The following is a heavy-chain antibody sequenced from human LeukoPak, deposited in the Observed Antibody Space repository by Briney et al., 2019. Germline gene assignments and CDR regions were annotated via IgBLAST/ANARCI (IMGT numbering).Heavy chain of an antibody. CDR2: INPNSGGT. D-gene: IGHD3-3*01. V-gene: IGHV1-2*02. Sequence: ASVKVSCKASGYTFTGYYMHWVRQAPGQGLEWMGWINPNSGGTNYAQKFQGRVTITRDTSISTAYMELSRLRSDDTAVYYCARDLLGFWSGYSPRDYWGQGTLVTVSS. CDR3: ARDLLGFWSGYSPRDY. CDR1: GYTFTGYY. J-gene: IGHJ4*02.